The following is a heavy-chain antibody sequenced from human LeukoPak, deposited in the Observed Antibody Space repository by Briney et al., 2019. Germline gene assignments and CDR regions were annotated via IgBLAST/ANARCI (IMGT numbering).Heavy chain of an antibody. CDR3: ARTIVYSYGYFDY. D-gene: IGHD5-18*01. CDR2: INHSGST. J-gene: IGHJ4*02. CDR1: GGSFSGYY. V-gene: IGHV4-34*01. Sequence: PSETLSLTCAVYGGSFSGYYWSWIRQPPGKGLEWIGEINHSGSTNYNPSLKSRVTISVDTSKNQFSLKLSSVTAADTAVYYCARTIVYSYGYFDYWGQGTLVTVSS.